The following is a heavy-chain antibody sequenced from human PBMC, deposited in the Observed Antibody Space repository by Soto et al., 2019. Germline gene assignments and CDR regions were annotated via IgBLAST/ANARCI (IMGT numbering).Heavy chain of an antibody. CDR2: ISGSGGST. CDR1: GFTFSSYA. Sequence: VVSLRLSCAASGFTFSSYAMSWFRQAPGKGLEWVSAISGSGGSTYYADSVKGRFTISRDNSKNALYLQMNSLRPEDTAVYYCAKDHPQYYEDVGGSYTSPWFDPWGKGTMVTV. V-gene: IGHV3-23*01. D-gene: IGHD3-16*01. J-gene: IGHJ5*02. CDR3: AKDHPQYYEDVGGSYTSPWFDP.